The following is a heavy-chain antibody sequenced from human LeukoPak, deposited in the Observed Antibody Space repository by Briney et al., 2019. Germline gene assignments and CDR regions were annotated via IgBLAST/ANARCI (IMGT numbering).Heavy chain of an antibody. Sequence: SETLSLTCTVSGGSISSYYWSWIRQPAGKGLEWIGRIYTSGSTNYNPSLKSRVTMSVDTSKNQFSLKLSSVTAADTAVYYCARGRKGYDYVWGSYRDHAFDIRGQGTMVTVSS. V-gene: IGHV4-4*07. D-gene: IGHD3-16*02. CDR2: IYTSGST. J-gene: IGHJ3*02. CDR3: ARGRKGYDYVWGSYRDHAFDI. CDR1: GGSISSYY.